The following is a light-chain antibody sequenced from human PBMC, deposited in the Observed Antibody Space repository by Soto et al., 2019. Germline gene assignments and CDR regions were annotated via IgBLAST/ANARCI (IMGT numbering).Light chain of an antibody. CDR1: QSISSC. CDR2: AAS. V-gene: IGKV1-39*01. Sequence: DIQMTQAPSSLSASVGDRVTITCRASQSISSCLNWYQQRPGKAPKVVIYAASSLQSGVPPRFSGSGSGTDFTLTISSLQPEDFATYYCQQSYSTLWTFGQGTKVEIK. CDR3: QQSYSTLWT. J-gene: IGKJ1*01.